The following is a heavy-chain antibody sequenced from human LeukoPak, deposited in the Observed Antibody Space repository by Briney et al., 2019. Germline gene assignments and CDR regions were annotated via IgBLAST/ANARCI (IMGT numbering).Heavy chain of an antibody. CDR3: AKDLLSSSWYHFDY. D-gene: IGHD6-13*01. CDR2: ISGSGGST. J-gene: IGHJ4*02. Sequence: GGSLRLSRAASGFTFSSYAMSWVRQAPGKGLEWVSAISGSGGSTYYADSVKGRFTISRDNSKNTLYLQMNSLRAEDTAVYYCAKDLLSSSWYHFDYWGQGTLVTVSS. V-gene: IGHV3-23*01. CDR1: GFTFSSYA.